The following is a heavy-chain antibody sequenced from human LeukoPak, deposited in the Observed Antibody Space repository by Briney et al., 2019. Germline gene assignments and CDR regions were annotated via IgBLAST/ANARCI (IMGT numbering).Heavy chain of an antibody. J-gene: IGHJ4*02. Sequence: GGSLRLSFAASGFTFSSYAMSWVRQAPGKGLEWVSAISGSGGSTYYADSVKGRFTISRDNSKNTLYLQMNSLRAEDTAVYYCAKGVDYGDYHRDYWGQGTLVTVSS. D-gene: IGHD4-17*01. V-gene: IGHV3-23*01. CDR1: GFTFSSYA. CDR3: AKGVDYGDYHRDY. CDR2: ISGSGGST.